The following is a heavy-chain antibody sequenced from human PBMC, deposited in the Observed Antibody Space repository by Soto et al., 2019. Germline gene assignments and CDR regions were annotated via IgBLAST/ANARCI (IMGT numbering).Heavy chain of an antibody. CDR3: AHSRTYSRSEYAGFDY. D-gene: IGHD1-26*01. CDR1: GLSLSTSGVG. CDR2: IYWDDDK. V-gene: IGHV2-5*02. J-gene: IGHJ4*02. Sequence: QITLKESGPTLVKPPQPLTLTCTFSGLSLSTSGVGVGWIRQPPGKALEWLALIYWDDDKRYSPSLKSRLTITKDTSKNQVVLTMNSMDPVDTAAYYCAHSRTYSRSEYAGFDYWGQGTLVTVSS.